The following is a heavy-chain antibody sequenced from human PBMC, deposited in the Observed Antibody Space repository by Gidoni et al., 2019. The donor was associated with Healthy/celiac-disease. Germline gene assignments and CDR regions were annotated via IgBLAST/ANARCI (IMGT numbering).Heavy chain of an antibody. CDR1: GGSISSGGYY. CDR3: ARVPGYCSGGSCFVYYYGMDV. J-gene: IGHJ6*02. D-gene: IGHD2-15*01. CDR2: IYYSGST. Sequence: QVPLPESGPGLVQPSQTLSLTCTVSGGSISSGGYYWSWHCQHPGKGLEWIGYIYYSGSTYYNPSLKSRVTRSVDTSKNQCSRKLSSVTAADTAVYYCARVPGYCSGGSCFVYYYGMDVWGQGTTVTVSS. V-gene: IGHV4-31*03.